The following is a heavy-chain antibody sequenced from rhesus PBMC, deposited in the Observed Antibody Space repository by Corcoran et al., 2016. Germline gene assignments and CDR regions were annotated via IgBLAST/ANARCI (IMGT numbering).Heavy chain of an antibody. D-gene: IGHD4-29*01. CDR3: ARDPYGSSYYFDY. V-gene: IGHV4-122*02. Sequence: QVQLQESGPGVVKPSETLSLTCAVSGGSISSGYGWTWIRQPPGKGLQWIGYMSSRGSTSYNPSLKSRVTIYRDTCKQHFSLKLSSVTSADTAVYYCARDPYGSSYYFDYWCQGVLVTVSS. J-gene: IGHJ4*01. CDR2: MSSRGST. CDR1: GGSISSGYG.